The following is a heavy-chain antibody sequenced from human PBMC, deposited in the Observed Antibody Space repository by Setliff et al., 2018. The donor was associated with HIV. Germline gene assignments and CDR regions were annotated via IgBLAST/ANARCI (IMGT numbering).Heavy chain of an antibody. Sequence: SETLSLTCTVSRGSINSDDYYWSWIRQPAGKGLEWVGRIYTSGSTNYNPSLKSRVTISIDTSKNQFSLKLNAVTAADTAVYYCARRPPLTTGREYYFDFWGQGTLVTVSS. CDR2: IYTSGST. CDR3: ARRPPLTTGREYYFDF. V-gene: IGHV4-61*02. J-gene: IGHJ4*02. D-gene: IGHD1-1*01. CDR1: RGSINSDDYY.